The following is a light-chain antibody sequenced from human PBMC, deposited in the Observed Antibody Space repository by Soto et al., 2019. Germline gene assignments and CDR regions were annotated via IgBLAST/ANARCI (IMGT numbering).Light chain of an antibody. CDR3: QLSQQRSSWPPIA. Sequence: EIVLAQSPGTLSLSPGERATLSCRASQSVGSNYLAWYQQRPGQAPRLLIHGASTRATGIPERFSGSGSGTDFTLSISSLEPEDFAVYYCQLSQQRSSWPPIAFGQGTRLEIK. CDR1: QSVGSNY. J-gene: IGKJ5*01. CDR2: GAS. V-gene: IGKV3D-20*02.